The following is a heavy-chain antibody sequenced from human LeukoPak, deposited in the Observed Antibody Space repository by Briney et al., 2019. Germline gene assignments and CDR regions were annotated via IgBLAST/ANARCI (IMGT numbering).Heavy chain of an antibody. CDR1: GFTFSSYG. V-gene: IGHV3-33*06. Sequence: GRSLRLSCAASGFTFSSYGMHWVRQAPGKGLEWVAVIWYDGSNKYYADSVKGRFTISRDNSKNTLYLQMNSLRAEDTAVYYCAKRGDPRGDYFDYWGQGTLVTVST. D-gene: IGHD2-15*01. CDR3: AKRGDPRGDYFDY. J-gene: IGHJ4*01. CDR2: IWYDGSNK.